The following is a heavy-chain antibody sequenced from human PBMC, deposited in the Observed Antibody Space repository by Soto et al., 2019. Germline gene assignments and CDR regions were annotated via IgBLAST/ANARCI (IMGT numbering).Heavy chain of an antibody. V-gene: IGHV3-64D*08. Sequence: GGSLRLSCSASGFTFSSYAMHWVRQAPGKGLEYVSAISSNGGSTYYADSVKGRFTISRDNSKNTLYLQMSSLRAEDTAVYYCVKTRRTTLSDFDYWGQGTLVTVSS. D-gene: IGHD1-1*01. CDR2: ISSNGGST. CDR3: VKTRRTTLSDFDY. CDR1: GFTFSSYA. J-gene: IGHJ4*02.